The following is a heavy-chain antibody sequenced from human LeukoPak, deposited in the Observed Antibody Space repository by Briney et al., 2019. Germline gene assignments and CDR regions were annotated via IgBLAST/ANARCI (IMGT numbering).Heavy chain of an antibody. CDR1: GFTFSSYA. J-gene: IGHJ4*02. CDR3: ARDFAGGDDY. V-gene: IGHV3-74*01. CDR2: IEPDGSRI. Sequence: PGGSLRLSCAASGFTFSSYAMSWVRQVPGKGLVWVSRIEPDGSRITYADSLKGRFTMSRDNAKNTLYLQMNSLRAEDTAVYYCARDFAGGDDYWGQGTLVTVSS. D-gene: IGHD3-16*01.